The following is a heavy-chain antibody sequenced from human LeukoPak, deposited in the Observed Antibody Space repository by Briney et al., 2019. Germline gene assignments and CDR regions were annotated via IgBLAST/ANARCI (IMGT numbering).Heavy chain of an antibody. V-gene: IGHV3/OR16-9*01. CDR1: GFTFGIPY. CDR3: VRQAGRARSH. Sequence: GGSLRLSCATSGFTFGIPYKSWVRQAPGRGPEWISYISGNGGGIASAASVKGRFTISRENAKSFLYLQMNSLRVEDTAVYHCVRQAGRARSHWGQGTLIAVSS. CDR2: ISGNGGGI. J-gene: IGHJ4*02. D-gene: IGHD3-10*01.